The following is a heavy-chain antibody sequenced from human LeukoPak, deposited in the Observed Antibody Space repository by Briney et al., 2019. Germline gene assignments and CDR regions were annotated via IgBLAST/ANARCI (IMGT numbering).Heavy chain of an antibody. Sequence: PGGSLRLSCVVSGFTFGNEEMNWFRQAPGKWLESVSYLSSSSTICYAYSVKGRFTISRDNAKNSLYLQMNSLRAEDTAVYYCATLSDDLYDYGGNPEVYWGQGTLVTVSS. CDR3: ATLSDDLYDYGGNPEVY. CDR1: GFTFGNEE. J-gene: IGHJ4*02. CDR2: LSSSSTI. V-gene: IGHV3-69-1*01. D-gene: IGHD4-23*01.